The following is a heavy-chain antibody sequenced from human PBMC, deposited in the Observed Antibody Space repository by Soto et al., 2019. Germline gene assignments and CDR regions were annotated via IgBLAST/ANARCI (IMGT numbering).Heavy chain of an antibody. D-gene: IGHD6-13*01. Sequence: ASVKVSCKASGFTFTSSAVQWVRQARGQRLEWIGWIVVGSGNTNYAQKFQERVTITRDMSTSTAYMELSSLRSEDTAVYYCAAETAAAGTVFIYYYGMDVWGQGTTVTVSS. CDR1: GFTFTSSA. J-gene: IGHJ6*02. CDR3: AAETAAAGTVFIYYYGMDV. V-gene: IGHV1-58*01. CDR2: IVVGSGNT.